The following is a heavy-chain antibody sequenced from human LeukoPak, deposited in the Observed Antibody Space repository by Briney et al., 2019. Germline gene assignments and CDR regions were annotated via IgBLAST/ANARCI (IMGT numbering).Heavy chain of an antibody. Sequence: PGGSLRLSCAASGFTVRSFYMSWVRQAPGKGLEWVSVIYNDGRTFYADSVKGRFTISRDDSKNTLSLQMNSLRADDTAVYYCARGTGEVTAGYYWDQGTLVTVSS. CDR3: ARGTGEVTAGYY. J-gene: IGHJ4*02. V-gene: IGHV3-53*01. D-gene: IGHD2-21*02. CDR2: IYNDGRT. CDR1: GFTVRSFY.